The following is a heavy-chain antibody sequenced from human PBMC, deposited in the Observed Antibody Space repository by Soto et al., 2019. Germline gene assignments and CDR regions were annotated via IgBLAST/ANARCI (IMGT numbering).Heavy chain of an antibody. J-gene: IGHJ3*02. V-gene: IGHV4-4*02. CDR3: ASKFGELLADAFDI. D-gene: IGHD3-10*01. CDR2: IYHSGSI. CDR1: NASISSRKW. Sequence: PSETLSLTCTVSNASISSRKWWTWVRQTPGKGLEWIGEIYHSGSINHNPSLKSRVTMSVDKSNNQFSLKMTSVTAAATAVYYCASKFGELLADAFDIWGQGTVVTVS.